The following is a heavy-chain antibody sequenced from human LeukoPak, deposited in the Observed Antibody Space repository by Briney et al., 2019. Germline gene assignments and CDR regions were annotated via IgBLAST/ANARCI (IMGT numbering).Heavy chain of an antibody. CDR2: INHSGST. CDR1: GGSFSGYY. Sequence: PSETLSLTCAVYGGSFSGYYWSWIRQPPGKGLEWIGEINHSGSTNYNPSLKSRVSISIDTSKNQFSLRLTSVTAADTAVYYCARQTGSGLFILPGGQGTLVTVSS. D-gene: IGHD3/OR15-3a*01. J-gene: IGHJ4*02. V-gene: IGHV4-34*01. CDR3: ARQTGSGLFILP.